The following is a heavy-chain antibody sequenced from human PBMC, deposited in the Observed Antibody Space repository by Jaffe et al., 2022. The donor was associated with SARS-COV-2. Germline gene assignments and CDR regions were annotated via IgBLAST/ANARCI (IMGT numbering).Heavy chain of an antibody. V-gene: IGHV2-5*01. Sequence: QITLRESGPTLVKPTQTITLTCTFSGFSLIAPGVGVGWIRQPPGGSLEWFAFIYWNDDKRYRSSLQNRLSITKDSSKSQVVLTMSNMAPVDTATYYCAHFVEMATPGYFDYWGQGILVTVSP. D-gene: IGHD2-15*01. J-gene: IGHJ4*02. CDR1: GFSLIAPGVG. CDR3: AHFVEMATPGYFDY. CDR2: IYWNDDK.